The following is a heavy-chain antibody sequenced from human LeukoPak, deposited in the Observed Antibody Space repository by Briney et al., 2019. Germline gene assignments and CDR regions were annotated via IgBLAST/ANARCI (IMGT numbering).Heavy chain of an antibody. CDR2: IIPIFGTA. J-gene: IGHJ4*02. Sequence: SVKVSCKASRGTFSSYAISWVRQAPGQGLEWMGGIIPIFGTANYAQKFQGRVTITTDESTSTAYMELSSLRSEDTAVYYCAPFQYSSSSSTNPFDYWGQGTLVTVSS. V-gene: IGHV1-69*05. CDR3: APFQYSSSSSTNPFDY. CDR1: RGTFSSYA. D-gene: IGHD6-6*01.